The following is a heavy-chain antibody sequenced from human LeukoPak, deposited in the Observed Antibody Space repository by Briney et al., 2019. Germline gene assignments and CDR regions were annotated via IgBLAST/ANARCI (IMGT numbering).Heavy chain of an antibody. D-gene: IGHD3-10*01. V-gene: IGHV1-2*02. CDR2: VNPNSGDT. CDR3: AREGEDSDDTNWFDP. CDR1: GYTFTAYY. J-gene: IGHJ5*02. Sequence: ASVKVSCKASGYTFTAYYMHWVRQAPGQGLEWMGWVNPNSGDTNYAQKFQGRVTMTRDTSISTAYMELSSLRSDDMAVYYCAREGEDSDDTNWFDPWGQGTLVTVSS.